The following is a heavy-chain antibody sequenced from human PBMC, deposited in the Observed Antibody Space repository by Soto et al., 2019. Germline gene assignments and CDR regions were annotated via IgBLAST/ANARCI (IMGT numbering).Heavy chain of an antibody. Sequence: QVQLVQSGAEAKKPGASVKVSCRASGYTFTSYGISWVRQAPGQGLEWMGWISAYNDKTTYAQKFQGRLTMTTDTSSNTAYMELRSLRYDDTAVYYCARFTGISKWTFDSWGQGTLVTVSS. CDR2: ISAYNDKT. CDR1: GYTFTSYG. D-gene: IGHD1-26*01. V-gene: IGHV1-18*01. CDR3: ARFTGISKWTFDS. J-gene: IGHJ4*02.